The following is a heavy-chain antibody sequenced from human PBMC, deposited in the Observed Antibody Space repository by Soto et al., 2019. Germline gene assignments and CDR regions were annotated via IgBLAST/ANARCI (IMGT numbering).Heavy chain of an antibody. CDR1: GDTFTDYY. Sequence: QVQLMQSGAEVKKPGASVKVSCKASGDTFTDYYIHWVRQAPGQGLEWMGTVNPSGGHTTYAQHSPGGVTMTGDRSTSALYRELTSLTSDDTAIYYGARGGHVVVVTAALDYWGQGTLVTVSS. CDR3: ARGGHVVVVTAALDY. D-gene: IGHD2-21*02. V-gene: IGHV1-46*01. J-gene: IGHJ4*02. CDR2: VNPSGGHT.